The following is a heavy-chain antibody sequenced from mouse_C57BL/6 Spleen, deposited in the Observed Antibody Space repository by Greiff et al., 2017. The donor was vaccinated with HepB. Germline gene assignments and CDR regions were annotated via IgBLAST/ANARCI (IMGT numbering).Heavy chain of an antibody. Sequence: EVQLMESEGGLVKPGGSLKLSCAASGFTFSSYAMYWVRQTPEKRLEWVATISAGGSYTYYTDNVKGRFTIARDNAKNNLYLQMSQLKSEDTAMYYGAGDGKGNYFDDWGKGTTLTVSS. CDR2: ISAGGSYT. D-gene: IGHD2-1*01. CDR3: AGDGKGNYFDD. V-gene: IGHV5-4*01. CDR1: GFTFSSYA. J-gene: IGHJ2*01.